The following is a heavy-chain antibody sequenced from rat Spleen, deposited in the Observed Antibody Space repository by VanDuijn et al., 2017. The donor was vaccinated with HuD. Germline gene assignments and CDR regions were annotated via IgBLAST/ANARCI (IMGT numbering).Heavy chain of an antibody. V-gene: IGHV4-2*01. CDR3: ARAGIRGKGFAY. CDR2: NNKDSSTI. Sequence: EVKLVESGGGLVQPGRSLKLSCAASGFNFNDYWMGWVRQAPGKGLEWIGENNKDSSTINYTPSLKDKFTISRDNAQNTLYLQMSKLGSEDTAIYYCARAGIRGKGFAYWGQGTLVTVSS. CDR1: GFNFNDYW. D-gene: IGHD4-5*01. J-gene: IGHJ3*01.